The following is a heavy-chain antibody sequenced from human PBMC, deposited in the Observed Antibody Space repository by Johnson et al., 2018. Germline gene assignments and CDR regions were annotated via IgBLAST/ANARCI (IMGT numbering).Heavy chain of an antibody. J-gene: IGHJ4*02. Sequence: EVQLVESGGGLVQPGGSLRLSCAASGFKGFTFSSYAMSWVRQAPGKGLEWVSAISGSGGSTYYADSVKGRFSISRDNSKNTLYLQMNSLRDEDTAVYYCGKELGPGHCSGATCYGGASIDYWGQGTLVTVSS. V-gene: IGHV3-23*04. CDR2: ISGSGGST. CDR3: GKELGPGHCSGATCYGGASIDY. D-gene: IGHD2-15*01. CDR1: GFKGFTFSSYA.